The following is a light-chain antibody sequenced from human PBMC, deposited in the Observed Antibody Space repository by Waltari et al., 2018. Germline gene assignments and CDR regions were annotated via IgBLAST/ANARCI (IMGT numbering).Light chain of an antibody. V-gene: IGLV1-40*01. J-gene: IGLJ3*02. Sequence: QSVLPQPPSESGAPGQRVTISSPESSYTIGPHYDVHRYRQLPGTAPNLLIYGNNKRPSGVPDRFSGSRSGTSASLAITGLQAEDEADYYCQSYDSGLSGWVFGGGTKLTVL. CDR3: QSYDSGLSGWV. CDR1: SYTIGPHYD. CDR2: GNN.